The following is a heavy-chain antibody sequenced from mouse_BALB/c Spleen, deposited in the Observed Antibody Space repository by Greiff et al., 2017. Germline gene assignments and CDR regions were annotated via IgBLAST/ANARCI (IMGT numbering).Heavy chain of an antibody. CDR2: INPYNDGT. J-gene: IGHJ4*01. V-gene: IGHV1-14*01. D-gene: IGHD2-1*01. Sequence: VQLQQSGPELVKPGASVKMSCKASGYTFTSYVMHWVKQKPGRGLEWIGYINPYNDGTKYNEKFKGKATLTSDKSSSTDYMELSILTSEDSAVYYCARWGNYVGDAMDYWGQGTSVTVSS. CDR1: GYTFTSYV. CDR3: ARWGNYVGDAMDY.